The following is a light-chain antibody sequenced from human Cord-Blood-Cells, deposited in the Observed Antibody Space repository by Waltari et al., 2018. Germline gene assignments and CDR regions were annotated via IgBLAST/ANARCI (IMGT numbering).Light chain of an antibody. J-gene: IGLJ1*01. CDR2: QDS. CDR3: QAWDSSTASYV. CDR1: KLGDNY. Sequence: SYELTQPPSVSVSPGQTASITSPGDKLGDNYAGWYQQKPGQSPVLVIYQDSKRPSGIPERFSGSNSGNTATLTISGTQAMDEADYYCQAWDSSTASYVFGTGTKVTVL. V-gene: IGLV3-1*01.